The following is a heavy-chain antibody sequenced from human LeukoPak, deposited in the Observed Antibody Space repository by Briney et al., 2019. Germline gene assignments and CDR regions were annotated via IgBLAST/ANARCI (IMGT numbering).Heavy chain of an antibody. CDR1: GFTFSSYA. D-gene: IGHD2-21*01. Sequence: GESLRLSCAASGFTFSSYAISWVRQAPGKGLEWVSGISGSGGSTYYADSVKGRFTISRDNSKNTLYLQMNSLRAEDTAVYYCAKVKTVVIALNPYFDYWGQGTLVTVSS. CDR3: AKVKTVVIALNPYFDY. CDR2: ISGSGGST. J-gene: IGHJ4*02. V-gene: IGHV3-23*01.